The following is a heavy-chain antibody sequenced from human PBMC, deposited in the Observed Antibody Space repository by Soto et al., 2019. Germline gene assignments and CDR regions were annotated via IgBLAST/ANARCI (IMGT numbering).Heavy chain of an antibody. Sequence: LRLSCAASGFHFSTYGMHWVRQAPGKGLEWVAAISYDDGNEKYYTESVKGRFTISRDNSKNTLYLQMNTLRADDTAIYYCAKDRSGWDFNYYFDYWGQGTLVTVSS. V-gene: IGHV3-30*18. CDR3: AKDRSGWDFNYYFDY. CDR2: ISYDDGNEK. D-gene: IGHD6-19*01. CDR1: GFHFSTYG. J-gene: IGHJ4*02.